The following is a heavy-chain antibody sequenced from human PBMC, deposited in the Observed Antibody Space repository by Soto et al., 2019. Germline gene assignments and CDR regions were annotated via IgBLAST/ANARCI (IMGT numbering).Heavy chain of an antibody. CDR1: GGTFSSYA. J-gene: IGHJ4*02. D-gene: IGHD3-22*01. Sequence: GASVKVSCKASGGTFSSYAISWVRQAPGQGLEWMGGIIPIFGTANYAQKFQGRVTITADESTSTAYMELSSLRSEDTAVYYCASLAPYYYDSSGYYPGVYFDYWGQGTLVTVSS. CDR3: ASLAPYYYDSSGYYPGVYFDY. CDR2: IIPIFGTA. V-gene: IGHV1-69*13.